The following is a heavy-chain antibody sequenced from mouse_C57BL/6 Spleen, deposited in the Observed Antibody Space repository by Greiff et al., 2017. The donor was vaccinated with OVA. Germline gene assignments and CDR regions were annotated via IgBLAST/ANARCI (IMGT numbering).Heavy chain of an antibody. V-gene: IGHV1-85*01. CDR2: IYPRDGST. Sequence: VQLQQSGPELVKPGASVKLSCKASGYTFTSYDINWVKQRPGQGLEWIGWIYPRDGSTKYNEKFKGKATLTVDTSSSTAYMELHSLTSEDSAVYFCARYYYGSRSYLDYWGQGTTLTVSS. D-gene: IGHD1-1*01. CDR1: GYTFTSYD. J-gene: IGHJ2*01. CDR3: ARYYYGSRSYLDY.